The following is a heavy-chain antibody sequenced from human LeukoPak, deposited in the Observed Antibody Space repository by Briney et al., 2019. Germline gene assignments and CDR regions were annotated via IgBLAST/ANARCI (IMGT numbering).Heavy chain of an antibody. V-gene: IGHV4-39*07. D-gene: IGHD6-13*01. CDR2: IYYSGST. J-gene: IGHJ6*03. CDR1: GGSISSSSYY. CDR3: ARVLSGIAAAGTFYYYYYYMDV. Sequence: SETLSLTCTVSGGSISSSSYYWGWIRQPPGKGLEWIGSIYYSGSTYYNPSLKSRVTISIDTSKKQFSLKLSSVTAADTAVYYCARVLSGIAAAGTFYYYYYYMDVWGKGTTVTVSS.